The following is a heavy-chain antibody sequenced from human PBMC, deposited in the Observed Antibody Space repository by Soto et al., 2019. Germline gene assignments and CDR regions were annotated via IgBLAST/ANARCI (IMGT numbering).Heavy chain of an antibody. J-gene: IGHJ4*02. CDR2: ISVDGSKE. V-gene: IGHV3-30*18. Sequence: QVQLVESGGGVVQPGRSLRLSCAASGFPFSSYGMHWVRQVPGKGLEWAAVISVDGSKEWYADSVKGRFTISRDNSKNTLSLQMHSLRAEDTAVYYCAKDLYRVSHHEGADSWGQGTLVTVSS. CDR1: GFPFSSYG. CDR3: AKDLYRVSHHEGADS. D-gene: IGHD4-4*01.